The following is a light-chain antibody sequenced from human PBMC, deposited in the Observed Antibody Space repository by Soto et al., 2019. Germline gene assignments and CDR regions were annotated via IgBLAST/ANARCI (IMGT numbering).Light chain of an antibody. CDR3: QQRSNWPLT. CDR1: QSVSSY. Sequence: EIVLTQSPATLSLSPGERATLSCRASQSVSSYLAWYQQKPGQTPRLLIYDASNRATCVPARFSASGSGTDFTLTISSLEPEDFAVYYCQQRSNWPLTFGGGTKVEIK. CDR2: DAS. V-gene: IGKV3-11*01. J-gene: IGKJ4*01.